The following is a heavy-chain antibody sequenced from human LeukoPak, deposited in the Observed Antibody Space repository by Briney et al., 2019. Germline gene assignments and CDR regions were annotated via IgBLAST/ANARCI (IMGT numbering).Heavy chain of an antibody. CDR1: GFTFSSYA. Sequence: GGSLRLSCAASGFTFSSYAMHWVRQAPGKGLEWVAVISYDGSNKYYADSVKGRFTISRDNSKNTLYLQMNSLRAEDMAVYYCARSRGVRGVITSFFDYWGQGTLVTVSS. V-gene: IGHV3-30*04. D-gene: IGHD3-10*01. J-gene: IGHJ4*02. CDR3: ARSRGVRGVITSFFDY. CDR2: ISYDGSNK.